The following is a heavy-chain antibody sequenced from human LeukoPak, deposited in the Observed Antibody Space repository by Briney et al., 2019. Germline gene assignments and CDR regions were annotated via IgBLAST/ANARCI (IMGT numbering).Heavy chain of an antibody. V-gene: IGHV4-30-2*01. Sequence: PSETLSLTCAVSGGSISSGGYSWSWIRQPPGKGLEWIGEINHSGSTNYNPSLKSRVTISVDTSKNQFSLKLSSVTAADTGVYYCARGRYSSGWVYYYGMDVWGQGTTVTVSS. CDR2: INHSGST. J-gene: IGHJ6*02. CDR3: ARGRYSSGWVYYYGMDV. D-gene: IGHD6-19*01. CDR1: GGSISSGGYS.